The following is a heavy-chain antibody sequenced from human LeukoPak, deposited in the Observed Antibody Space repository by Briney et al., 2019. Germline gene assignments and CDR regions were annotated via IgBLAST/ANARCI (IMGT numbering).Heavy chain of an antibody. V-gene: IGHV3-7*01. CDR1: GFTFSSYW. CDR2: IKQDGSEK. Sequence: GGSLRLSCAAPGFTFSSYWMSWVRQAPGKGLEWVANIKQDGSEKYYVDSAKGRFTISRDNAKNSLYLQMNSLRAEDTAVYYCARDEGYCSGGSCYTVDYWGQGTLVTVSS. J-gene: IGHJ4*02. CDR3: ARDEGYCSGGSCYTVDY. D-gene: IGHD2-15*01.